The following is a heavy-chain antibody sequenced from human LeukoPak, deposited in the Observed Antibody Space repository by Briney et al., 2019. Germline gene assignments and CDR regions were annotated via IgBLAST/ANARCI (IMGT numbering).Heavy chain of an antibody. CDR1: GFIFSSYW. D-gene: IGHD4-11*01. CDR2: INSDGSST. J-gene: IGHJ4*02. CDR3: TRSKPDFDY. Sequence: GGSLRLSCAASGFIFSSYWMHWVRHAPGKGLVWVSRINSDGSSTSYADSVKGRFTISRDNAKNTLYLQMNSLRAEDTAVYYCTRSKPDFDYGGQGTLVTVSS. V-gene: IGHV3-74*01.